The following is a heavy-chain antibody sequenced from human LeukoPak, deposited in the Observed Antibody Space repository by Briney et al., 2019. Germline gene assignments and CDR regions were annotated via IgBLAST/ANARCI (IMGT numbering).Heavy chain of an antibody. CDR2: TIPIFGTA. J-gene: IGHJ3*02. V-gene: IGHV1-69*13. CDR3: ASRPMTADAFDI. Sequence: SVKVSCRASGGTFSSYDISWVRQAPGQGLEWMGGTIPIFGTANYAQKFQGRVTITADESTSTAYMELSSLRSEDTAVYYCASRPMTADAFDIGGQGTMVTVSS. D-gene: IGHD3-22*01. CDR1: GGTFSSYD.